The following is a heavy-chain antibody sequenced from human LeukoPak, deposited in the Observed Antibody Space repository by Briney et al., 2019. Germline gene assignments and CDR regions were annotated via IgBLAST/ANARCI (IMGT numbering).Heavy chain of an antibody. D-gene: IGHD6-13*01. J-gene: IGHJ3*02. CDR2: IWYDGSNK. CDR3: AKVLTGYSRTFDAFDI. Sequence: GGSLRLSCAASGFTFSNYGMHWVRQAPGEGLEWVAVIWYDGSNKYYGDSVKGRFTISRDNSKNTLYLQMNSLRAEDTAVCYCAKVLTGYSRTFDAFDIWGQGTMVTVSS. V-gene: IGHV3-33*06. CDR1: GFTFSNYG.